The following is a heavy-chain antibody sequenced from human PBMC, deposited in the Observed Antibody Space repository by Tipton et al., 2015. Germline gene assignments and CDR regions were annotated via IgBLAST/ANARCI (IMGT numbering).Heavy chain of an antibody. Sequence: TLSLTCSVSSDSISKYYWSWIRQPPGKELEWIGYIQYSGSTYYNPSLKSRVTISIDTSKHQFSLRLSSVTPADTAVYYRARGNTGWPRYFDLWGRGTLAVVSS. CDR1: SDSISKYY. J-gene: IGHJ2*01. V-gene: IGHV4-59*01. CDR2: IQYSGST. D-gene: IGHD6-19*01. CDR3: ARGNTGWPRYFDL.